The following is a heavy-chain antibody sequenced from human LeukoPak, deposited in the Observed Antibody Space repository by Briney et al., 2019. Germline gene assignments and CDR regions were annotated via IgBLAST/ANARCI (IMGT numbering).Heavy chain of an antibody. V-gene: IGHV3-30*03. J-gene: IGHJ4*02. D-gene: IGHD5-18*01. Sequence: GGSPRLSSAASGFTFSSYGMHWVRQAPGKGLEWVAVISYDGSNKYYADSVKGRFTISRDNAKNSLYLQMNSLRAEDTAVYYCASGGYSFFYWGQGTLLTVSS. CDR2: ISYDGSNK. CDR1: GFTFSSYG. CDR3: ASGGYSFFY.